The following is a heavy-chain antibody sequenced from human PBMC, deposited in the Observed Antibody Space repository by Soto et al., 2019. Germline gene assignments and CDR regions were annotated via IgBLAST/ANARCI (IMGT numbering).Heavy chain of an antibody. Sequence: LSLTCAVSGYSISSGYYWGWIWQPPGKGLEWIGSIYHSGSTYYNPSLKSRVTISVDTSKNQFSLKLSSVTAADTAVYYCARYTKDYGDSLWYFDLWGRGTLVTVS. D-gene: IGHD4-17*01. CDR2: IYHSGST. CDR3: ARYTKDYGDSLWYFDL. CDR1: GYSISSGYY. V-gene: IGHV4-38-2*01. J-gene: IGHJ2*01.